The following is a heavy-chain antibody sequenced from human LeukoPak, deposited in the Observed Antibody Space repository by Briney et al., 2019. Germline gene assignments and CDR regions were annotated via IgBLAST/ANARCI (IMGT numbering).Heavy chain of an antibody. V-gene: IGHV3-30-3*01. J-gene: IGHJ5*02. Sequence: GGSLRLSCAASGFTFSSYAMPWVRQAPVKGLEWVAVISYDGSNKYYADSVKGRFTISRDNSKNTLYLQMNSLRAEDTAVYYCARGKIYGISGGWFDPWGQGTLVTVSS. CDR2: ISYDGSNK. D-gene: IGHD4-17*01. CDR3: ARGKIYGISGGWFDP. CDR1: GFTFSSYA.